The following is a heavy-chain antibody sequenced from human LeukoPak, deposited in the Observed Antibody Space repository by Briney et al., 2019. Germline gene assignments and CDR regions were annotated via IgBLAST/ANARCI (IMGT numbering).Heavy chain of an antibody. D-gene: IGHD3-22*01. CDR3: AKRDSSGYKDY. CDR1: GFTLSSYG. J-gene: IGHJ4*02. CDR2: ISYDGSNK. V-gene: IGHV3-30*18. Sequence: GGSLRLSCAASGFTLSSYGMHWVRQAPGKGLEWVAVISYDGSNKYYADSVKGRFTISRDNSKNTLYLQMNSLRAEDTAVYYCAKRDSSGYKDYWGQGTLVTVSS.